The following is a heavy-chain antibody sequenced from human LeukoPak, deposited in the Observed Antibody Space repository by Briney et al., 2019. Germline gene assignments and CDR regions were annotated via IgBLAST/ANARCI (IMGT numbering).Heavy chain of an antibody. CDR2: IKSDGSSA. D-gene: IGHD1-26*01. J-gene: IGHJ4*02. V-gene: IGHV3-74*01. CDR1: GFTFSMYY. Sequence: GGSLRLSCAASGFTFSMYYMHWVRQAPGKGLVWVSYIKSDGSSANYADSVRGRFTISRDNSKNTLYLQMNSLRAEDTAVYYCARDPSHVDLGAVDYWGQGTLVTVSS. CDR3: ARDPSHVDLGAVDY.